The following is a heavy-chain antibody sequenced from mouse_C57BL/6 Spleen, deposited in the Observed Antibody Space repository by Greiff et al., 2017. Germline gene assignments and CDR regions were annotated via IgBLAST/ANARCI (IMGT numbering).Heavy chain of an antibody. CDR1: GFTFSSYT. J-gene: IGHJ2*01. D-gene: IGHD3-2*02. CDR2: ISGGGGNT. V-gene: IGHV5-9*01. Sequence: EVHLVESGGGLVKPGGSLKLSCAASGFTFSSYTMSWVRQTPEKRLEWVATISGGGGNTYYPDSVKGRFTISRDNAKNTLYLQMSSLRSEDTALYYCARHGQLRLIDYWGQGTTLTVSS. CDR3: ARHGQLRLIDY.